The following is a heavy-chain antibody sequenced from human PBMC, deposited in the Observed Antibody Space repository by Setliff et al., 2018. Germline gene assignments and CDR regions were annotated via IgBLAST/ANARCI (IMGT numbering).Heavy chain of an antibody. CDR3: TTGTNYFGSGSTSHLFYMDV. Sequence: LRLSCAASGFSFNDAWMNWVRQAPGKGLEWVGHIRSKTDGGATSYAAPVQGRFTISRDDSTNTLYLHMNSLTTEDTGVYYCTTGTNYFGSGSTSHLFYMDVWGKGTTVTVSS. CDR1: GFSFNDAW. V-gene: IGHV3-15*01. D-gene: IGHD3-10*01. J-gene: IGHJ6*03. CDR2: IRSKTDGGAT.